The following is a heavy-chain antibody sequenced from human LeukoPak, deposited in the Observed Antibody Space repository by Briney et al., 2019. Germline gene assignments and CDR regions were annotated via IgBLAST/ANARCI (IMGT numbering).Heavy chain of an antibody. CDR2: VFYNGNT. V-gene: IGHV4-59*01. J-gene: IGHJ4*02. CDR3: ARGPYISSWYYFDD. CDR1: GVSIGTYF. D-gene: IGHD6-13*01. Sequence: SETLSLTCTVSGVSIGTYFWSWIRQPPGTGLEWIGYVFYNGNTNYNPSLKSRVTMSVDTSKNQFSLKMRSVSAADTAVYYCARGPYISSWYYFDDWGQGTLVTVSS.